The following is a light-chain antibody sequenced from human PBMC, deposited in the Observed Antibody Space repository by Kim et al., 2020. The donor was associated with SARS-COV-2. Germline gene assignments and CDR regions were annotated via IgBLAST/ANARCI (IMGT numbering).Light chain of an antibody. J-gene: IGKJ2*01. V-gene: IGKV3-15*01. CDR2: GTS. CDR1: QGVSSN. Sequence: EIVMTQSPGPLSVSPGERATLSCRASQGVSSNLAWYQQKPGQAPRPLIFGTSTRATAITARFSGSGSGTEFTLTISSRQSEDFAVYYCQGYNNWTSRSFGQGTKLEF. CDR3: QGYNNWTSRS.